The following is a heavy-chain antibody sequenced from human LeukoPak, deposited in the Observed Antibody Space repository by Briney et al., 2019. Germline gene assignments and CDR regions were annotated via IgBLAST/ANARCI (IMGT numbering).Heavy chain of an antibody. D-gene: IGHD3-22*01. J-gene: IGHJ4*02. CDR3: ARSNTYYYDSSGYYADY. V-gene: IGHV1-69*05. CDR1: GGTFSSYA. CDR2: IIPIFGTA. Sequence: SVKVSCKXSGGTFSSYAISWVRQAPGQGLEWMGGIIPIFGTANYAQKFQGRVTITTDESTSTAYMKLSSLRSEDTAVYYCARSNTYYYDSSGYYADYWGQGTLVTVSS.